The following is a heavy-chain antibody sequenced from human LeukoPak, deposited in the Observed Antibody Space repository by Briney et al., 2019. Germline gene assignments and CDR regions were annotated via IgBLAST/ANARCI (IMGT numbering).Heavy chain of an antibody. CDR1: GFTFSSYA. Sequence: GGSLRLSCAASGFTFSSYAMSWVRQAPGKGLEWVSAISGSGGSTYYADSVKGRFTISRDNSKNTLYLQMDSLRAEDTAVYYCAKGEGIVVVPAAVPNWGQGTLVTVSS. CDR3: AKGEGIVVVPAAVPN. J-gene: IGHJ4*02. CDR2: ISGSGGST. D-gene: IGHD2-2*01. V-gene: IGHV3-23*01.